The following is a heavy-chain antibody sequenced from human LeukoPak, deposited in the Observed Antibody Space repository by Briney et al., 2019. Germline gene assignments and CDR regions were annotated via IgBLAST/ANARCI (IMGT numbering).Heavy chain of an antibody. CDR2: IYHSGST. Sequence: SETLSLTCTVSGYSISSGYYWGWIRQPPGKGLEWIGSIYHSGSTNYNPSLKSRVTISVDTSKNQFSLKLSSVTAADTAVYYCARRNCSSTSCFPGEGFDAFDIWGQGTMVTVSS. V-gene: IGHV4-38-2*02. D-gene: IGHD2-2*01. J-gene: IGHJ3*02. CDR3: ARRNCSSTSCFPGEGFDAFDI. CDR1: GYSISSGYY.